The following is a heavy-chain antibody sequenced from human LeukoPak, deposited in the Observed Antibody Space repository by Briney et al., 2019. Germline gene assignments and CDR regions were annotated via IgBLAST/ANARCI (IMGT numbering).Heavy chain of an antibody. V-gene: IGHV3-23*01. J-gene: IGHJ6*03. CDR2: ISGSGGST. CDR3: ASVDSSGYYHMDV. D-gene: IGHD3-22*01. CDR1: GFTFSSYA. Sequence: PGGSLRLSCAASGFTFSSYAMSWVRQAPGKGLEWVSAISGSGGSTDYADSVKGRFTISRDNSKKTLYLQMNSLRAEDTAVYYCASVDSSGYYHMDVWGKGTTVTISS.